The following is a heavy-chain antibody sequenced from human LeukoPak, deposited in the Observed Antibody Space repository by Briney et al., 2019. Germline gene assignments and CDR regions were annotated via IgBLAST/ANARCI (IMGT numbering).Heavy chain of an antibody. V-gene: IGHV3-74*01. J-gene: IGHJ4*02. CDR3: AKDRANWAIDD. Sequence: GGSLRLSCAASGFTLSNSWMHWVRQAPGKGLVWVSRTNGDGSDTSYADSVKGRFTASKDDARKSTYLQMNSLRVEDTAVYYCAKDRANWAIDDWGQGTQVTVSS. D-gene: IGHD3-16*01. CDR2: TNGDGSDT. CDR1: GFTLSNSW.